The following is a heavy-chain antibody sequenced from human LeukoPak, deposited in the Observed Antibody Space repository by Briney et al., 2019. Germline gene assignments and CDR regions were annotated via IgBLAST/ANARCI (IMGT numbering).Heavy chain of an antibody. J-gene: IGHJ6*03. CDR1: GASISGSGYY. CDR2: IYYTGST. V-gene: IGHV4-39*07. CDR3: ARGRHGSYPKYYYYYMDV. D-gene: IGHD1-26*01. Sequence: PSETLSLTCAVSGASISGSGYYLGWIRQPPGKGLEWIGNIYYTGSTYYNASLQSRVTISIDMSKNQFSLRLSSVTAAGTAVYYCARGRHGSYPKYYYYYMDVWGKGTTVTVSS.